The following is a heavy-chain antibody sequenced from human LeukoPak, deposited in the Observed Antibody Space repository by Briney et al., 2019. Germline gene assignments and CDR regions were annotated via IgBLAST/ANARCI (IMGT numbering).Heavy chain of an antibody. V-gene: IGHV3-23*01. CDR1: GFTCYNND. J-gene: IGHJ4*02. CDR2: ISGSGEIT. Sequence: GGSVPRKSSGSGFTCYNNDLIRVGQAPGKGLEWVSGISGSGEITYYEDSVKGRFTISRDNSKNTLDLQMNSLRAEDTALYYCAIDAVNEVSGYLRQWGQGTLITVSS. D-gene: IGHD3-10*02. CDR3: AIDAVNEVSGYLRQ.